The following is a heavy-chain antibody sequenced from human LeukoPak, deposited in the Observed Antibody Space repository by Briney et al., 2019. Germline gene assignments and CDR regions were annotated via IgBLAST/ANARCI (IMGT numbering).Heavy chain of an antibody. CDR3: ARGQAVAAGNWFDP. D-gene: IGHD6-19*01. J-gene: IGHJ5*02. Sequence: PSETLSLTCVLYGGSSSGYYWSWIRQPPGKGLEWIGEIFHGGSPNYNPSLKSRVTMSVDKSKNQFSLNLSSVTAADTAIYYCARGQAVAAGNWFDPWGQGTLVTVSS. CDR1: GGSSSGYY. V-gene: IGHV4-34*01. CDR2: IFHGGSP.